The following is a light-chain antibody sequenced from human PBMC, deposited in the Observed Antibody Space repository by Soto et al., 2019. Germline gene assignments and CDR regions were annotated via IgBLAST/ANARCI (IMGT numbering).Light chain of an antibody. CDR2: KAS. V-gene: IGKV1-5*03. J-gene: IGKJ5*01. CDR3: QQYSTYPIT. Sequence: DIQVTQSPPTLSASVGDRVTITCRASQSVNTWLAWYQQKPGKAPKLLIYKASNLESGLPSRFTGSGSGTEFTLTISSLQSDDFATYYCQQYSTYPITFGQGTRLEIK. CDR1: QSVNTW.